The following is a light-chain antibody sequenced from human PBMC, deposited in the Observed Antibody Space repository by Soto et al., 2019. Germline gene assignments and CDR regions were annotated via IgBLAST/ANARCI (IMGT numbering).Light chain of an antibody. CDR3: QHYGSLVLT. J-gene: IGKJ4*01. V-gene: IGKV3-20*01. CDR1: QSVSSSY. Sequence: IVVTQSPGTLSLSPGERATLSCRASQSVSSSYLAWYQQKPGQAPRLLIYGASSRATGIPDRFSGSGSGTEFTLTISRLEPEEFAVYYCQHYGSLVLTFGGGTKVAIK. CDR2: GAS.